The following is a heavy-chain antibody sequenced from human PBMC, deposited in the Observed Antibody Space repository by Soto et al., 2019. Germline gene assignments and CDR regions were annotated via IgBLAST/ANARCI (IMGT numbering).Heavy chain of an antibody. J-gene: IGHJ6*02. Sequence: GGSLRLSCAASGFTFSSYAMHWVRQAPGKGLEWVAVISYDGSNKYYADSVKGRFTISRDNSKNTLYLQMNSLRAEDTAVYYCARSGIMITFGGVIGRGYYGMDVWGQGTTVPVSS. CDR3: ARSGIMITFGGVIGRGYYGMDV. CDR2: ISYDGSNK. CDR1: GFTFSSYA. V-gene: IGHV3-30-3*01. D-gene: IGHD3-16*02.